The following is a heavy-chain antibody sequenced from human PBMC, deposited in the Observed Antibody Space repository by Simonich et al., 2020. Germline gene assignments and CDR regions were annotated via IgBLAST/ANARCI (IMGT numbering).Heavy chain of an antibody. CDR1: GFTFSSYW. V-gene: IGHV3-74*01. CDR2: INRDGSST. Sequence: EVQLVESGGGLVQPGGSLRLSCAASGFTFSSYWMHWVRQAPGKGVVGVARINRDGSSTSYADSVKGRFTISRDNAKNTLYLQMNSLRAEDTAVYYCAREAGDLWYFDLWGRGTLVTVSS. D-gene: IGHD7-27*01. J-gene: IGHJ2*01. CDR3: AREAGDLWYFDL.